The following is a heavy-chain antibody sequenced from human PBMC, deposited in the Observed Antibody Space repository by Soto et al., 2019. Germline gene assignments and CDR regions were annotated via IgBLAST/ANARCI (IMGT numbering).Heavy chain of an antibody. CDR1: GFTFSDHY. Sequence: PGGSLRLFCVASGFTFSDHYMTWIRPAPGKGLEWLSYISTSSSYTNYADSVKGRFTISRDNAMNSLYLQMNSLRAEDTAVYYCARLRLTGYFDYWGQGTLVTVSS. V-gene: IGHV3-11*03. J-gene: IGHJ4*02. CDR2: ISTSSSYT. CDR3: ARLRLTGYFDY.